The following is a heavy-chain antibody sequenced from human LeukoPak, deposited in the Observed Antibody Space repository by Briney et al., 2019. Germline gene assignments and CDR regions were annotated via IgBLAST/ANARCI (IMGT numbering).Heavy chain of an antibody. J-gene: IGHJ4*02. CDR2: IYYSGST. Sequence: PSETLSLTCTVSGGSISSYYWSWIRQPPGKGLEWIGYIYYSGSTNYNPSLKSRATISVDTSKNQFSLKLSSVTAADTAVYYCARVEGSEMATSTDWGQGTLVTVSS. V-gene: IGHV4-59*01. CDR3: ARVEGSEMATSTD. CDR1: GGSISSYY. D-gene: IGHD5-24*01.